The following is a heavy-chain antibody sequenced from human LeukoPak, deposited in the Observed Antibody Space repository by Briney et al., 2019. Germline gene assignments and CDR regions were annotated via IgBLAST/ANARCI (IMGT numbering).Heavy chain of an antibody. J-gene: IGHJ6*02. Sequence: PGGSLRLSCAASGFTFSDYYMSWIRQAPGKGLEWVSYISSSGSTIYYADSVKGRFTISRDNAKNSLYLQMNSLRAEDTAVYYCARDPKADITIFGVGSPYYYGMDVWGQGTTVTVSS. V-gene: IGHV3-11*01. D-gene: IGHD3-3*01. CDR1: GFTFSDYY. CDR3: ARDPKADITIFGVGSPYYYGMDV. CDR2: ISSSGSTI.